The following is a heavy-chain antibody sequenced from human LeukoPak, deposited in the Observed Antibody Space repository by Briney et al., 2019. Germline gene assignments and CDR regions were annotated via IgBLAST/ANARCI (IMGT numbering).Heavy chain of an antibody. J-gene: IGHJ4*02. CDR1: GGSTSSYY. CDR3: ARRGVGTLFDY. CDR2: IYYSGRT. V-gene: IGHV4-59*08. D-gene: IGHD1-1*01. Sequence: ASETLSLTCTVSGGSTSSYYWSWIRQPPGKGLEWIGNIYYSGRTNYNPSLKSRVTISVDTSKNQFSLKLNSVTAADTAVYYCARRGVGTLFDYWGQGTLVTVSS.